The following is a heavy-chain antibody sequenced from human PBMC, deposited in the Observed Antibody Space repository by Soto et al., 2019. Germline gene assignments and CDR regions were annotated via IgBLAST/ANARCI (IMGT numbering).Heavy chain of an antibody. CDR3: ARTRRYCSGGSCYSDY. CDR1: RGSFSGYY. V-gene: IGHV4-34*01. CDR2: INHSGST. D-gene: IGHD2-15*01. J-gene: IGHJ4*02. Sequence: QVQLQQWGAGLLKPSETLSLTCAVYRGSFSGYYWSWIRQPPGKGLEWIGEINHSGSTNYNPSLKSRVTISVDTSKNQFSLKLSSVTAADTAVYYCARTRRYCSGGSCYSDYWGQGTLVTVSS.